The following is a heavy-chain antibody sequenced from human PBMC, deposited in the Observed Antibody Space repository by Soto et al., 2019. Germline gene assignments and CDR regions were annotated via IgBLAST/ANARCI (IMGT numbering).Heavy chain of an antibody. Sequence: PSETLSLTCAVSGDSVSSRFWWSWVRQSPGKGLEWIGEIYHSGSANYNPSLKSRVTMSVDNSKNQFSLKLNSMTAADTAVYYCARYNAASGTYYFDYWGQGTLVTVSS. CDR3: ARYNAASGTYYFDY. D-gene: IGHD6-13*01. CDR1: GDSVSSRFW. V-gene: IGHV4-4*02. CDR2: IYHSGSA. J-gene: IGHJ4*02.